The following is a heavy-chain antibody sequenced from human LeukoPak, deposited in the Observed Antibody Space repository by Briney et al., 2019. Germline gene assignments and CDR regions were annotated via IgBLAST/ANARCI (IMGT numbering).Heavy chain of an antibody. V-gene: IGHV4-30-4*08. Sequence: SQTLSLTCTVSGGSISSGDYCWSWIRQPPGKGLEWIGYIYYSGSTYYNPSLKSRVTISVDTSKNQFSLKLSSVTAADTAVYYCARAEATYYYGSGSYYYFDYWGQGTLVTVSS. CDR1: GGSISSGDYC. CDR3: ARAEATYYYGSGSYYYFDY. D-gene: IGHD3-10*01. CDR2: IYYSGST. J-gene: IGHJ4*02.